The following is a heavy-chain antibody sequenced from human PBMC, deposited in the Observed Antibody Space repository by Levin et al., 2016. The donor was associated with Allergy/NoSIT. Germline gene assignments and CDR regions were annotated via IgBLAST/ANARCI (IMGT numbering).Heavy chain of an antibody. J-gene: IGHJ6*02. V-gene: IGHV4-39*01. Sequence: WIRQPPGKGLEWIGSIYYSGSTYYNPSLKSRVTISVDTSKNQFSLKLSSVTAADTAVYYCARQGGYCSGGSCYYYYYYGMDVWGQGTTVTVSS. CDR3: ARQGGYCSGGSCYYYYYYGMDV. CDR2: IYYSGST. D-gene: IGHD2-15*01.